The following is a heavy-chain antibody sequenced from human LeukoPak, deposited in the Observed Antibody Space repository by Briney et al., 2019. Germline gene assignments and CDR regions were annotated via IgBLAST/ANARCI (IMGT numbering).Heavy chain of an antibody. CDR1: GGPINYNY. CDR2: IYSSGST. D-gene: IGHD3-22*01. J-gene: IGHJ6*03. CDR3: ARDTRFSDTSGYYYSRFYMDV. Sequence: PSETLSLTCTVSGGPINYNYWSWIRQPPGKRLEYIGYIYSSGSTNYNPSLKGRVTISLDTSKDQLSLKLTSVTAADTAVYYCARDTRFSDTSGYYYSRFYMDVWGKGTTVTVSS. V-gene: IGHV4-59*01.